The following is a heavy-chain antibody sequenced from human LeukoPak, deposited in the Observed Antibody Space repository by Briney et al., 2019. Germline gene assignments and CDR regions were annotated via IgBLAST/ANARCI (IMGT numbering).Heavy chain of an antibody. CDR3: ARDPSPYYGDYGH. D-gene: IGHD4-17*01. CDR2: MYSGGGT. J-gene: IGHJ4*02. Sequence: PGGSLRLSCAASGVTVSTSYMSWVRQAPGKGLEWVSIMYSGGGTDYADSVKGRFTISRDNSKTTLYLQMNSLRAEDPAVYYGARDPSPYYGDYGHWGQGALVTVSS. V-gene: IGHV3-66*01. CDR1: GVTVSTSY.